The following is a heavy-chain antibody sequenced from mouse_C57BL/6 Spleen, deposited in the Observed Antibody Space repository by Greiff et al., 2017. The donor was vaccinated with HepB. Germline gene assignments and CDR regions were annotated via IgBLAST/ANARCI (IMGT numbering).Heavy chain of an antibody. CDR2: INPNNGGT. V-gene: IGHV1-18*01. CDR3: ARRGSSSAWFAY. J-gene: IGHJ3*01. CDR1: GYTFTDYN. D-gene: IGHD1-1*01. Sequence: DVKLQESGPELVKPGASVKIPCKASGYTFTDYNMDWVKQSHGKSLEWIGDINPNNGGTIYNQKFKGKATLTVDKSSSTAYMELRSLTSEDTAVYYCARRGSSSAWFAYWGQGTLVTVSA.